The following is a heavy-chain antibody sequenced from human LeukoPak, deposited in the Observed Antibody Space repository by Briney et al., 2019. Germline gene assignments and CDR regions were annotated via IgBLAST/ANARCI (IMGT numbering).Heavy chain of an antibody. CDR1: GFTFSSYG. Sequence: PGRSLRLSCAASGFTFSSYGMHWVRQAPGKGLEWVAVIWYDGSNKYYAESVKGRFTISRDNSKNTLYLQMNSLRAEDTAVYYCARGYSYGSDYYYGMDVWGQGTTVTVSS. CDR3: ARGYSYGSDYYYGMDV. V-gene: IGHV3-33*01. J-gene: IGHJ6*02. D-gene: IGHD5-18*01. CDR2: IWYDGSNK.